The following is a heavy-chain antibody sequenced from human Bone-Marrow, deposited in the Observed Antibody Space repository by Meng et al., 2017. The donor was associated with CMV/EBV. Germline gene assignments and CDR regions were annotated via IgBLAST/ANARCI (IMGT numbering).Heavy chain of an antibody. Sequence: GGSLRLSCAASGFSVSSNYMSWVRQAPGKGLEWVSVIYSGGSTYYTDSVKGRFTLSRDNSKNTLYLQMNSLRAEDTAVYYCARGGSGWYGGVFDYWGQGNLVNVAS. CDR1: GFSVSSNY. CDR2: IYSGGST. CDR3: ARGGSGWYGGVFDY. J-gene: IGHJ4*02. D-gene: IGHD6-19*01. V-gene: IGHV3-53*01.